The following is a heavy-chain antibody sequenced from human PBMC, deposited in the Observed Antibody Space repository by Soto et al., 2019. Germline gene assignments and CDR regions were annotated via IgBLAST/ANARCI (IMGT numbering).Heavy chain of an antibody. CDR3: ARRTYYSNYLYYYYYMDV. CDR1: GGSISSSSYY. CDR2: IYYSGST. D-gene: IGHD4-4*01. Sequence: SETLSLTCTVSGGSISSSSYYWGWIRQPPGKGLEWIGSIYYSGSTYYNPSLKSRVTISVDTSKNQFSLKLSSVTAADTAVYYCARRTYYSNYLYYYYYMDVWGKGTTVTVSS. V-gene: IGHV4-39*01. J-gene: IGHJ6*03.